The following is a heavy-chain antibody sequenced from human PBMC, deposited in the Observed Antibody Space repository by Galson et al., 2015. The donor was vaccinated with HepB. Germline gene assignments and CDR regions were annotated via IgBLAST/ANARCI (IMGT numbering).Heavy chain of an antibody. CDR2: ISYDGSNK. CDR3: AKDATGNWFDP. J-gene: IGHJ5*02. V-gene: IGHV3-30*18. CDR1: GFTFSSYG. Sequence: SLRLSCAASGFTFSSYGMHWVRQAPGKGLEWVAVISYDGSNKYYADSVKGRFTISRDNSKNTLYLQMNSLRAEDTAVYYCAKDATGNWFDPWGQGTLVTVSS. D-gene: IGHD2-15*01.